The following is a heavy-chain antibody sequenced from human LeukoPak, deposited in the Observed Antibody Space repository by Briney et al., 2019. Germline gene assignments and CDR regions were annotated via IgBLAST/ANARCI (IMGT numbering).Heavy chain of an antibody. Sequence: GRSLRLSCAASGFTVSNNYMSWVRQAPGKGLEWVSVIYSGGSTYYADSVKGRFTISRDSSKNTLYLQMNSLRAEDTAVYYCATSRGRGALDLWGQGTMVTVSS. CDR2: IYSGGST. CDR1: GFTVSNNY. V-gene: IGHV3-53*01. J-gene: IGHJ3*01. CDR3: ATSRGRGALDL.